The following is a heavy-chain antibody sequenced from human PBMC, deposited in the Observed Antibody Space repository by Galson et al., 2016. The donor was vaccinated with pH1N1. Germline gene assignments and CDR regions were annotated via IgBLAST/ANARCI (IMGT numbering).Heavy chain of an antibody. CDR3: ARHGAGEYSDWFDP. Sequence: SDYWMSWVRQAPGKGLEWIGRIYYSGSTYYNPSLKSRVTISVDTSKNQFSLKLSSVTAADTAVYYCARHGAGEYSDWFDPWGQGTLVTVSS. V-gene: IGHV4-39*01. J-gene: IGHJ5*02. CDR2: IYYSGST. CDR1: SDY. D-gene: IGHD2/OR15-2a*01.